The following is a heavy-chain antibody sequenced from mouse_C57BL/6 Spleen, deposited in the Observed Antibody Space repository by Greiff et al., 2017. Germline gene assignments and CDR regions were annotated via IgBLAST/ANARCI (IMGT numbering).Heavy chain of an antibody. CDR2: INPNNGGT. V-gene: IGHV1-18*01. J-gene: IGHJ4*01. CDR1: GYTFTDYN. D-gene: IGHD2-2*01. Sequence: EVQLQQSGPELVKPGASVKIPCKASGYTFTDYNMDWVKQSHGKSLEWIGDINPNNGGTIYNQKFKGKATLTVDKSSSTAYMELRSLTSEDTAVYYCARGRWLRRGDYYAMDYWGQGTSVTVSS. CDR3: ARGRWLRRGDYYAMDY.